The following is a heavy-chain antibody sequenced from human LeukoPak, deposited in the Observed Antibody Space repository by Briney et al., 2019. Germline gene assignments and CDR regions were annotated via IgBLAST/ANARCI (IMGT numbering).Heavy chain of an antibody. CDR2: ISAYNGNT. CDR3: ARVGGAGGLDY. V-gene: IGHV1-18*01. Sequence: DSVKVSCKASGYTFTNYGIRWLRQPPGQEVEWMGWISAYNGNTNYAQKLQGRVTMTTDTSTNTAYMELRRLRSDDTAGYYCARVGGAGGLDYWGQGILVTVSS. CDR1: GYTFTNYG. D-gene: IGHD2-21*01. J-gene: IGHJ4*02.